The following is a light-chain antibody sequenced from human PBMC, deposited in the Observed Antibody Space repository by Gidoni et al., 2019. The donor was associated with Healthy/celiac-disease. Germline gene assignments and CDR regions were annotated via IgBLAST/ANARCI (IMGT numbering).Light chain of an antibody. V-gene: IGKV1-39*01. CDR1: QSISSY. Sequence: DIQMTQSPSSLSASVGDRVTITCRASQSISSYLNWDQQKPGKAPKLLIYAASSLQSGVPSRFSGSGSGTDFTLTISSLQPEDFATYYCQQSYSTPFTFGRGTKVDIK. J-gene: IGKJ3*01. CDR2: AAS. CDR3: QQSYSTPFT.